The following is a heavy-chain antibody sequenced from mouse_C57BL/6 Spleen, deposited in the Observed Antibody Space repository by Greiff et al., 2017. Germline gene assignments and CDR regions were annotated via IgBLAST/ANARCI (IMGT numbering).Heavy chain of an antibody. J-gene: IGHJ2*01. CDR3: ARNEGHFDY. Sequence: VKVVESGPGLVAPSQSLSITCTVSGFSLTSYAISWVRQPPGKGLEWLGVIWTGGGTNYTSALKSRLSISKDNSKSQVFLKMNSLQTDDTARYYCARNEGHFDYWGQGTTLTVSS. CDR2: IWTGGGT. V-gene: IGHV2-9-1*01. CDR1: GFSLTSYA.